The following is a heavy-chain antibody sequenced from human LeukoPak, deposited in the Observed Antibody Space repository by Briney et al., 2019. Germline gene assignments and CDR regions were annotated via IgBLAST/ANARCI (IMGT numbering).Heavy chain of an antibody. CDR1: RYTFSAYA. V-gene: IGHV1-8*01. Sequence: GGSVKVSCKTSRYTFSAYAINWVRQATGHGREWMGCMNPHTGNTGYAQKFQGRVTMTRDTSIGTAYMELNNLRSEDTAVYFCARLSETPAYYYSSGYHFLRYWGQGTLLVVSS. J-gene: IGHJ4*02. CDR3: ARLSETPAYYYSSGYHFLRY. CDR2: MNPHTGNT. D-gene: IGHD3-22*01.